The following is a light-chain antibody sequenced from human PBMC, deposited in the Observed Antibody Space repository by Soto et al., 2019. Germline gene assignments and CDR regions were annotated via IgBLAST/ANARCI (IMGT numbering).Light chain of an antibody. CDR1: QSVSSNY. CDR3: QQYGSSPWT. J-gene: IGKJ1*01. Sequence: EIVLTQSPGTLSLSPGERATLSCRDSQSVSSNYLAWYQQKPGQTPRLLIYIASRRAPGIPDRFSGSGSGTHCTHTISRVEPEDFAVYDCQQYGSSPWTVGQGTKVEIK. V-gene: IGKV3-20*01. CDR2: IAS.